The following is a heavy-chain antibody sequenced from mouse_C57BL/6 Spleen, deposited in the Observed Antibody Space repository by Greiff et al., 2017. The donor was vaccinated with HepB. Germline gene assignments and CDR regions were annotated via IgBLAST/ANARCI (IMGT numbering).Heavy chain of an antibody. V-gene: IGHV1-64*01. CDR2: IHPNSGST. D-gene: IGHD2-1*01. CDR3: ARGSIYYGNHDAMDY. Sequence: QVQLQQSGAELVKPGASVKLSCKASGYTFTSYWMHWVKQRPGQGLEWIGMIHPNSGSTNYNEKFKSKATLTVDKSSSTAYMQLSSLTSEDSAVYYCARGSIYYGNHDAMDYWGQGTSVTVSS. CDR1: GYTFTSYW. J-gene: IGHJ4*01.